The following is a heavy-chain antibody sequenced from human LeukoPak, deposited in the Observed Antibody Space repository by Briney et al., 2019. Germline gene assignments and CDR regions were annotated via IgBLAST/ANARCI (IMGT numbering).Heavy chain of an antibody. Sequence: SETLSLTCTVSGGSISSYYWSWIRQPPGKGLEWIGYIYYSGSTNYNPSLKSRVTISVDTSKNQFSLKLSSVTAAYTAVYYCARRRGSGMDVWGQGTTVTVS. J-gene: IGHJ6*02. CDR2: IYYSGST. V-gene: IGHV4-59*08. CDR3: ARRRGSGMDV. CDR1: GGSISSYY. D-gene: IGHD3-10*01.